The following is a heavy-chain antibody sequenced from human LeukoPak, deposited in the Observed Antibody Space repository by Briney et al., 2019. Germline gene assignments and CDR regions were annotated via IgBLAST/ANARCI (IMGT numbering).Heavy chain of an antibody. J-gene: IGHJ4*02. CDR3: ARGRGKVVVTYADY. CDR1: GYTFSNYY. V-gene: IGHV1-2*02. CDR2: INPSNGGT. Sequence: ASVKVSCKTSGYTFSNYYMFWVRQAPGQGLEWMGWINPSNGGTNCAQKFQGRVTMTRDTSISTAYIELSSLRSDDTAVYHCARGRGKVVVTYADYWGQGTLVTVSS. D-gene: IGHD3-22*01.